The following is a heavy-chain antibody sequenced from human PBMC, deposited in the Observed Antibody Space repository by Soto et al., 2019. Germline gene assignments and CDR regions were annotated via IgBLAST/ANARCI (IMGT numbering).Heavy chain of an antibody. CDR2: ISGSAGST. CDR3: AKADNVLLWFGEPYYFDY. V-gene: IGHV3-23*01. D-gene: IGHD3-10*01. Sequence: GGSLRLSCATSGFTFSSYAMSWVRQAPGKGLEWVSVISGSAGSTYYADSVKGRLTISRDNSKNTLYLQMNSLRAEDTAVYYCAKADNVLLWFGEPYYFDYWGQGTLVTVSS. J-gene: IGHJ4*02. CDR1: GFTFSSYA.